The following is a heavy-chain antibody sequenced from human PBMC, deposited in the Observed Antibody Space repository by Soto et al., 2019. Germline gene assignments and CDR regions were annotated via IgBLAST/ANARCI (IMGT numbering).Heavy chain of an antibody. CDR1: GYTFTISG. CDR3: ARTVAGYFDY. J-gene: IGHJ4*02. V-gene: IGHV1-18*01. Sequence: ASVKVSCKASGYTFTISGISCVLQAPGQGPEWMGWISTYNGNTNYAQNLQGRVTMTTDTSTSTAYMELRGLRSDDTAVYYCARTVAGYFDYWGQGTLVTVSS. CDR2: ISTYNGNT. D-gene: IGHD6-19*01.